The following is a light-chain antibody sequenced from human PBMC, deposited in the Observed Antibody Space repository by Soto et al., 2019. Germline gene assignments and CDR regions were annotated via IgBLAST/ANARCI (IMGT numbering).Light chain of an antibody. Sequence: EIFMTQSPATLSVSPGEKVILSCRASESVGSTLAWYQQKPGQAPRLLIRGASTRATGVPARFSGSGSGTAFTLTISSLQSEDFPVYYCQPYSTSLTFGGGTTLEIK. CDR1: ESVGST. J-gene: IGKJ4*02. CDR2: GAS. CDR3: QPYSTSLT. V-gene: IGKV3-15*01.